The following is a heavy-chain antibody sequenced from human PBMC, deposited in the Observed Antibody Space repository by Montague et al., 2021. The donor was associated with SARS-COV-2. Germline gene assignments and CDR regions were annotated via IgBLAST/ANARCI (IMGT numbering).Heavy chain of an antibody. D-gene: IGHD6-13*01. V-gene: IGHV4-4*07. J-gene: IGHJ4*02. CDR2: IYSSGNT. CDR1: GGSISSYY. CDR3: ARGDHPTTASWYFFDS. Sequence: SETLSLTCTVSGGSISSYYWSWLRQSAGKGLEWIGRIYSSGNTNSNPSLESRVIMSVDSSQNQFSLKLNSVTAADTAVYYCARGDHPTTASWYFFDSWGQGALVTVSS.